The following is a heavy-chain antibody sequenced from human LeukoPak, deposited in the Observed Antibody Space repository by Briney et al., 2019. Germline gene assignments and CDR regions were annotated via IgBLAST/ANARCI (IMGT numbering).Heavy chain of an antibody. CDR1: GDTFNSSA. CDR2: IIPMLGIP. Sequence: GSSVKVSCKASGDTFNSSAISWVRQAPGQGLEWVGRIIPMLGIPSYAQNFQGRVTITADTSTNTAFMELSSLRSDDTAVYYCAQRLGLLDPWGPGNPGTGSS. D-gene: IGHD3-16*01. CDR3: AQRLGLLDP. V-gene: IGHV1-69*04. J-gene: IGHJ5*02.